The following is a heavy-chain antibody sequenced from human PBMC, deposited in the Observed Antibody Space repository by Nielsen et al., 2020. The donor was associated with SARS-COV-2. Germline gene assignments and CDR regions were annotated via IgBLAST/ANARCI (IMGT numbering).Heavy chain of an antibody. D-gene: IGHD3-10*01. CDR1: GGSISSSSYY. Sequence: ETLSLTCTVSGGSISSSSYYWGWIRQPPGKGLEWIGSIYYSGSTYYNPSLKSRVTISVDTSKNQFSLKLSSVTAADTAVYYCARGFLRGSAGYWGQGTLVTVSS. CDR3: ARGFLRGSAGY. V-gene: IGHV4-39*07. CDR2: IYYSGST. J-gene: IGHJ4*02.